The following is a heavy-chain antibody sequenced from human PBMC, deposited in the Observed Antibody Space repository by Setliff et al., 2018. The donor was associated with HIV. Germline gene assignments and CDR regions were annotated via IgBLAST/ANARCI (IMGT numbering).Heavy chain of an antibody. V-gene: IGHV1-18*01. CDR2: ISAYNGNT. CDR3: ATDAYHDSLTGPTPGAFDI. CDR1: GYTFTSYG. Sequence: ASVKVSCKASGYTFTSYGISWVRQAPGQGLEWMGWISAYNGNTIYAEKFQGRVTMTEDTTTETAYMELSSLRSEDTAVYYCATDAYHDSLTGPTPGAFDIWGQGTVVTVSS. J-gene: IGHJ3*02. D-gene: IGHD3-9*01.